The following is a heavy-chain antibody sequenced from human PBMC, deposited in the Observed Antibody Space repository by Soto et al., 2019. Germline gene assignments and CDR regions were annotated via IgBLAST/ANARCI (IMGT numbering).Heavy chain of an antibody. J-gene: IGHJ4*02. Sequence: QVQLQQWGAGLLKPSETLSLTCAVYGGSFSGYYWSWIRQPPGKGLEWIGEINNSGSTNYNPSLKSRVTISVDTSKTQFSLKLSSVTAADTAVYYCARGLDVDTAMVPSVAGPSSFDYWGQGTLVTVSS. CDR2: INNSGST. CDR1: GGSFSGYY. V-gene: IGHV4-34*01. D-gene: IGHD5-18*01. CDR3: ARGLDVDTAMVPSVAGPSSFDY.